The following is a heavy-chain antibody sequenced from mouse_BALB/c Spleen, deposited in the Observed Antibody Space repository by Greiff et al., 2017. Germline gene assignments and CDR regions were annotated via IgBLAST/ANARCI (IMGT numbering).Heavy chain of an antibody. CDR1: GYTFTSYW. D-gene: IGHD1-2*01. Sequence: LQQPGSELVRPGASVKLSCKASGYTFTSYWMHWVQQRPGQGLEWIGNIYPGSGSTNYDKKVKSKATLTVDTSTSTAYLQLSSLTSEDSAVYYCTRELRHGDFDYWGQGTTLTVSA. J-gene: IGHJ2*01. CDR3: TRELRHGDFDY. CDR2: IYPGSGST. V-gene: IGHV1S22*01.